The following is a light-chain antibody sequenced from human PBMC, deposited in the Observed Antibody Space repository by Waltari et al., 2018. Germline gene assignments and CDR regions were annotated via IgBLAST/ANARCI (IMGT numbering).Light chain of an antibody. CDR2: KAS. Sequence: DIHMTQSPSTLSASVGDRVTITCRASQSISNWLAWYQQKPGKAPKLLIYKASTIESGVPSRFSGSGSGTEFTLTISSLQPDDFATYYCQQYNSYSLLTFGGGTKVEIK. CDR1: QSISNW. J-gene: IGKJ4*01. CDR3: QQYNSYSLLT. V-gene: IGKV1-5*03.